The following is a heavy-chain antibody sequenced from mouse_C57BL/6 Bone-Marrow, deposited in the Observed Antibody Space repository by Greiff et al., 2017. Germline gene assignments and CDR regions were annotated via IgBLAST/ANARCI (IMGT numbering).Heavy chain of an antibody. CDR3: AREGVVANFDY. CDR1: GFTFSDYY. D-gene: IGHD1-1*01. V-gene: IGHV5-16*01. CDR2: INYDGSST. Sequence: EVKLVESEGGLVQPGSSMKLSCTASGFTFSDYYMAWVRQVTEKGLEWVANINYDGSSTYYLDSLKSRFIISRDNAKNILYLQMSSLKSEDTATYYCAREGVVANFDYWGQGTTLTVSS. J-gene: IGHJ2*01.